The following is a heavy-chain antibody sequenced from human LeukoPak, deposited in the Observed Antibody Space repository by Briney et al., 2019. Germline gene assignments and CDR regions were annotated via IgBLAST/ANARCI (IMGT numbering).Heavy chain of an antibody. J-gene: IGHJ4*02. CDR3: ARNLNYYDSSAYDY. CDR1: GFTFSSYA. Sequence: GGSLRLSCAASGFTFSSYAMSWVRQAPGKGLELVSAISGSGGSTYYADSVKGRFTISRDNSKNTLYLQMNSLRAEDTAVYYCARNLNYYDSSAYDYWGQGTLVTVSS. D-gene: IGHD3-22*01. CDR2: ISGSGGST. V-gene: IGHV3-23*01.